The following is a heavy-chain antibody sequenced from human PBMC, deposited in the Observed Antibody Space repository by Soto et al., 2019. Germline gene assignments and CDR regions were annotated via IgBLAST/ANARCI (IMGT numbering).Heavy chain of an antibody. CDR2: FDPEDGET. J-gene: IGHJ5*02. Sequence: GASVKVSCKVSGYTLTELSMHWVRQAPGKGLEWMGGFDPEDGETIYAQKFQGRVTMTEDTSTDTAYMELSSLRSEDTAVYYCARRGPPVHAMVGSYWFDPWGQGTLVTVSS. CDR3: ARRGPPVHAMVGSYWFDP. D-gene: IGHD5-18*01. V-gene: IGHV1-24*01. CDR1: GYTLTELS.